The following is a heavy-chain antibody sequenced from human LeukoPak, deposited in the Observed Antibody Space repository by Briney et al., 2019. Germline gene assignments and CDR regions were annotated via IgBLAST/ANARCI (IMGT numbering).Heavy chain of an antibody. CDR1: GGSISSSNW. J-gene: IGHJ6*02. D-gene: IGHD3-10*01. Sequence: SETLSLTCAVSGGSISSSNWWSWVRQPPGKGLVWIGEIYHSGSTNYNPSLKSRVTISVDKSKNQFSLKLSSVTAADTAVYYCARSGSYYNNGMDVWGQGTTVTVSS. CDR2: IYHSGST. CDR3: ARSGSYYNNGMDV. V-gene: IGHV4-4*02.